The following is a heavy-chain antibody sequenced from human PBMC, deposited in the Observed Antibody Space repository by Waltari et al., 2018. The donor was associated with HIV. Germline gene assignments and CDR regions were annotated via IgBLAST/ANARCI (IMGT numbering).Heavy chain of an antibody. J-gene: IGHJ3*02. Sequence: QLQLQQSGPGLVKPSETLSLICTVSGGSISTSGYYWGWIRQPPGKGLERIGSIHYSGITYATPSRNIGGTISADASRNQFYLWRSSVTAAETAVYYCARRPDCSRTSCYPSDATAAFDIWVQGTMVTVSS. D-gene: IGHD2-2*01. CDR1: GGSISTSGYY. V-gene: IGHV4-39*01. CDR2: IHYSGIT. CDR3: ARRPDCSRTSCYPSDATAAFDI.